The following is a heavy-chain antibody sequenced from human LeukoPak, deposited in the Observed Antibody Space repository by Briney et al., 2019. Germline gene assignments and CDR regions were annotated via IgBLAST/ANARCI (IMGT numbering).Heavy chain of an antibody. CDR2: TYYRSKWYN. V-gene: IGHV6-1*01. Sequence: PSQTLSLTCAISGDSVSSNSVAWNWIRQSPSRGLEWLGRTYYRSKWYNDYAVSVRSRITINPDTSKNQFSLQLNSVTPEGTAVYYCARRPDYGDFHDAFDMWGQGTMVTVSS. CDR1: GDSVSSNSVA. D-gene: IGHD4-17*01. J-gene: IGHJ3*02. CDR3: ARRPDYGDFHDAFDM.